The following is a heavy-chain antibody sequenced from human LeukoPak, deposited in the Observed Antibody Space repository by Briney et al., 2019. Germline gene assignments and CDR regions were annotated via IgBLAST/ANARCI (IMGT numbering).Heavy chain of an antibody. CDR1: GCSISSYY. CDR3: ARGVLGMDV. Sequence: SETLSLTCTASGCSISSYYWSWIRQPPGKGLEWIGYIYYSGSTNYNPSLKSRVTISVDTSKNQFSLKLSSVTAADTAVYCCARGVLGMDVWGQGTTVTVSS. CDR2: IYYSGST. J-gene: IGHJ6*02. V-gene: IGHV4-59*01.